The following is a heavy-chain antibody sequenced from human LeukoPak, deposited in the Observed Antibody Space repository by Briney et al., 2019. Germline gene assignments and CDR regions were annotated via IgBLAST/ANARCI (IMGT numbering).Heavy chain of an antibody. Sequence: PSETLSLTCTVSGYSISSGYYCGWIRQPPGKGLEWIGSIYHSGSTNYSPSLKSRLTISVDTSKNHFSLKLSSVTAADTAVYYCARLGSNVFDHWGQGTLVTVSS. V-gene: IGHV4-38-2*02. CDR1: GYSISSGYY. D-gene: IGHD3-10*01. CDR3: ARLGSNVFDH. J-gene: IGHJ4*02. CDR2: IYHSGST.